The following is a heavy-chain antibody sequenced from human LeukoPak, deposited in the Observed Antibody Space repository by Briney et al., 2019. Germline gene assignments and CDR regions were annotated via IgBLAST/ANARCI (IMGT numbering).Heavy chain of an antibody. Sequence: GASVKVSCKASGYTFTSYDINWVRQATGQGLEWMGWMNPNSGNTGYAQKFQGRVTMTRNTSISTAYMELSSLRSEDTAVYYCARGGEVLRYFDWLLSDNWFDPWGQGTLVTVSS. CDR3: ARGGEVLRYFDWLLSDNWFDP. CDR1: GYTFTSYD. J-gene: IGHJ5*02. D-gene: IGHD3-9*01. CDR2: MNPNSGNT. V-gene: IGHV1-8*01.